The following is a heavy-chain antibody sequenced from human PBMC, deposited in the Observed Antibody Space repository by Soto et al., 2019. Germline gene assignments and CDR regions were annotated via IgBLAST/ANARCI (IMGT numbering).Heavy chain of an antibody. Sequence: HGESLKISCKGSGYSFTSYWIGWVRQMPGKGLEWMGIIYPGDSDTRYSPSFQGQVTISADKSISTAYLQWSSLKASDTAMYYCARHGSGSYYKRDAFDIWGQGTMVTVSS. D-gene: IGHD3-10*01. CDR2: IYPGDSDT. V-gene: IGHV5-51*01. CDR3: ARHGSGSYYKRDAFDI. J-gene: IGHJ3*02. CDR1: GYSFTSYW.